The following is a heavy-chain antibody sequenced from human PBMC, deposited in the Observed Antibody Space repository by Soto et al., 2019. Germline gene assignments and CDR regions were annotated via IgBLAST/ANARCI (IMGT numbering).Heavy chain of an antibody. D-gene: IGHD1-26*01. CDR3: ARDTYSGTYYFEY. J-gene: IGHJ4*02. V-gene: IGHV3-21*06. CDR2: ISSSSSYI. CDR1: RFTFSSYS. Sequence: PGGSLRLSCAASRFTFSSYSMSWVRQAPGKGLEWVSSISSSSSYIYYADSVKGRFTISRDNAKNSLYLQMNSLRAEDTAVYYCARDTYSGTYYFEYWGQGTLVTVSS.